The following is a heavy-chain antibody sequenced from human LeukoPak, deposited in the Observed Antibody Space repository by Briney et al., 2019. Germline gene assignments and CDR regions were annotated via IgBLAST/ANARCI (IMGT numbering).Heavy chain of an antibody. V-gene: IGHV3-23*01. CDR1: GFTFSSYA. J-gene: IGHJ4*02. CDR3: AKESFGDYYDSSGLFDY. CDR2: ISGSGGST. Sequence: GGSLRLACAASGFTFSSYAMGWVRQAPGEWREWVSAISGSGGSTYYADSVKGRFTISRDNSKNTLYLQMNSLRAADTAVYYCAKESFGDYYDSSGLFDYWGQGTLVTVSS. D-gene: IGHD3-22*01.